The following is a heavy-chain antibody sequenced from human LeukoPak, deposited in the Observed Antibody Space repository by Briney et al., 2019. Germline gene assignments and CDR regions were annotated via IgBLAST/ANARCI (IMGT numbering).Heavy chain of an antibody. D-gene: IGHD3-16*01. Sequence: SETLSLTCTVSGGSISSSSYYWGWIRQPPGKGLEWIGSIYYSGSTYYNPSLKSRVTISVDTSKNQFSLKLSSLTAADTAVYYCARHGVSDYWGQGTLVTVSS. CDR3: ARHGVSDY. CDR2: IYYSGST. V-gene: IGHV4-39*01. J-gene: IGHJ4*02. CDR1: GGSISSSSYY.